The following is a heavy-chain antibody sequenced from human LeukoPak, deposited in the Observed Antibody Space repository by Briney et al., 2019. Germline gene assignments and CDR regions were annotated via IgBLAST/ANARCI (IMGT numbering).Heavy chain of an antibody. CDR3: ARGIYGDYEGGPWDDAFDI. Sequence: GGSLRLSCAASGFTFSSYSMNWVRQAPGKGLEWVSYISSSSSTIYYADSVKGRFTISRDNAKNSLYLQMNSLRAEDTAVYYCARGIYGDYEGGPWDDAFDIWGQGTMVTVSS. D-gene: IGHD4-17*01. CDR2: ISSSSSTI. V-gene: IGHV3-48*04. CDR1: GFTFSSYS. J-gene: IGHJ3*02.